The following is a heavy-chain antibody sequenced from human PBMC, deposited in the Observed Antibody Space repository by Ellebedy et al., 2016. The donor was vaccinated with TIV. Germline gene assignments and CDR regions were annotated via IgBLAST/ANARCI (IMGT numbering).Heavy chain of an antibody. CDR2: IYPGDSDT. D-gene: IGHD1-14*01. J-gene: IGHJ3*02. Sequence: GGSLRLXXKGSGYSFTSYWIGWVRQMPGKGLEWMGIIYPGDSDTRYSPSFQGQVTISADKSISTAYLQWSSLKASDTAMYYCASIPNRAAFDIWGQGTMVTVSS. CDR3: ASIPNRAAFDI. CDR1: GYSFTSYW. V-gene: IGHV5-51*01.